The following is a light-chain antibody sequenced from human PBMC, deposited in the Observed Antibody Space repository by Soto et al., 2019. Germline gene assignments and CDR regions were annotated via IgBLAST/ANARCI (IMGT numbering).Light chain of an antibody. V-gene: IGLV1-40*01. J-gene: IGLJ3*02. CDR3: QSYDSSLSGSV. Sequence: QPVLTQPPSVSGAPGQRVTISCTGSISNIGAGYDVHWYQQLPGTAPKLLIYNNNNRPSGVTDRFSGSKSGTSASLAITGLQAEDEADYYCQSYDSSLSGSVFGGGTKLTVL. CDR1: ISNIGAGYD. CDR2: NNN.